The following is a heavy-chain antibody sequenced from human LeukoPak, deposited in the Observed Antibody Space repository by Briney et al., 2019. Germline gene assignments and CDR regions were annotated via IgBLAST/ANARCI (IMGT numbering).Heavy chain of an antibody. J-gene: IGHJ4*02. V-gene: IGHV1-2*02. Sequence: ASVKVSCKASGYTFTGYYMHWVRQAPGQGLEWMGWINPNSGGTNYAQKFQGRVTMTRDTSISTAYMELSRLRSDDTAVYYCARDGVLRYFDWVSGYFDYWGQGTLVTVSS. CDR2: INPNSGGT. CDR3: ARDGVLRYFDWVSGYFDY. D-gene: IGHD3-9*01. CDR1: GYTFTGYY.